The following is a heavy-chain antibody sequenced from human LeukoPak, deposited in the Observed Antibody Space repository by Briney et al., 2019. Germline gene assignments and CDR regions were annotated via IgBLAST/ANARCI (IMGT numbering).Heavy chain of an antibody. CDR2: ISGSGDRT. V-gene: IGHV3-23*01. Sequence: GGSLRLSCAASRFTFSTYAMSWARQAPGKGLEWVSAISGSGDRTYYADSVRGRFSFSRDNSKNTLYLQMNSLRAEDTAVYYCARDYGDHHFDYWGQGTLVTVSS. D-gene: IGHD4-17*01. J-gene: IGHJ4*02. CDR3: ARDYGDHHFDY. CDR1: RFTFSTYA.